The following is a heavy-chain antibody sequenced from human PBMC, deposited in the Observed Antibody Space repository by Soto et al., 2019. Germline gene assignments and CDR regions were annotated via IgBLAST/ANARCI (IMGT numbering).Heavy chain of an antibody. CDR3: ALIVVVPAATAAY. V-gene: IGHV3-72*01. Sequence: GGSLRLSCAASGFTFSDHYMDWVRQAPGKGLEWVGRTRNKANSYTTEYAGSVKGRLTISSDDSKNSLYLQMNSLKTEDTAVYYCALIVVVPAATAAYWGQGTLVTVSS. D-gene: IGHD2-2*01. CDR2: TRNKANSYTT. CDR1: GFTFSDHY. J-gene: IGHJ4*02.